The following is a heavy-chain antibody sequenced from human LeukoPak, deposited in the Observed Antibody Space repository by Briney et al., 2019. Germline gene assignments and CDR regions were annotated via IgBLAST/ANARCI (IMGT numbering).Heavy chain of an antibody. CDR1: GFTVSSNY. D-gene: IGHD4-17*01. Sequence: GGSLRLSCAASGFTVSSNYMSWVRQAAGTGLGWVSIIYDIGSTYYADSVKGRFTISRDNSQNTLYLQLNSLRAEDTAVYYCARTAVTPGSSDAFDIWGQGTMVTVSS. V-gene: IGHV3-53*01. CDR2: IYDIGST. CDR3: ARTAVTPGSSDAFDI. J-gene: IGHJ3*02.